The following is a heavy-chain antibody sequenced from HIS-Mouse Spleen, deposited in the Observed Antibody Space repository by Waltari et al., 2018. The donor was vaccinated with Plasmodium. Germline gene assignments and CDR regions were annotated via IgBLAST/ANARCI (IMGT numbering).Heavy chain of an antibody. Sequence: QVQLQQWGAGLLKPSETLSLTCAVYGGSFSGYYWSWIRQPPGKGLEWIGEIKHSGSTNYNPSLKSRVTISVDTSKNQFSLKLSSVTAADTAVYYCVRWVGNWFDPWGQGTLVTVSS. CDR3: VRWVGNWFDP. J-gene: IGHJ5*02. V-gene: IGHV4-34*01. CDR2: IKHSGST. CDR1: GGSFSGYY. D-gene: IGHD1-26*01.